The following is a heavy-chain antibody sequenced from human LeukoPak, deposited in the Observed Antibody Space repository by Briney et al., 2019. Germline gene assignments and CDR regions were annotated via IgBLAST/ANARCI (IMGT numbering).Heavy chain of an antibody. V-gene: IGHV4-4*07. Sequence: KSSETLSLTCTFSGGSINNYYWSWIRQPAGKGLEWIGGIHTSGSTNYNPSLKSRVTISVDTSKNQFSLKLSSVTAADTAVYYCAREGSGWYSDYWGQGTLVTVSS. CDR1: GGSINNYY. J-gene: IGHJ4*02. CDR2: IHTSGST. CDR3: AREGSGWYSDY. D-gene: IGHD6-19*01.